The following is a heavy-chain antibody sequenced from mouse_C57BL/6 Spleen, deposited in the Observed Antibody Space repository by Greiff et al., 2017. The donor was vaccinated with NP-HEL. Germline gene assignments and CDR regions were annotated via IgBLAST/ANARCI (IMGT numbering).Heavy chain of an antibody. Sequence: VQLQQPGAELVRPGSSVKLSCKASGYTFTSYWMHWVKQRPIQGLEWIGNIDPSDSDTHYNQKFKDKATLTVDKSSSTAYMQLSSLTSEDSAVYYCARYGLGAMDYWGQGTSVTVSS. CDR2: IDPSDSDT. CDR1: GYTFTSYW. CDR3: ARYGLGAMDY. J-gene: IGHJ4*01. D-gene: IGHD2-2*01. V-gene: IGHV1-52*01.